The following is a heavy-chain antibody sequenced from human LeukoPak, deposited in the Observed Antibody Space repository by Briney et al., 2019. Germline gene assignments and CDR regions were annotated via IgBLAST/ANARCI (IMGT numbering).Heavy chain of an antibody. CDR3: TRRPVRGLYYFDH. Sequence: SETLSLTCTVSGGSISGYYWSWIRQPPGKGLEWIGYIYYSGSTNYNPSLKSRITISLDTSKNQFSLKLTSVTAADTAVYYCTRRPVRGLYYFDHWGQGTLVTVSS. J-gene: IGHJ4*02. CDR1: GGSISGYY. D-gene: IGHD3/OR15-3a*01. V-gene: IGHV4-59*08. CDR2: IYYSGST.